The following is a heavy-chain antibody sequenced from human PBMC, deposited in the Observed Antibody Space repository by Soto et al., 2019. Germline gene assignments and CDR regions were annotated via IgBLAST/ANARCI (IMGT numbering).Heavy chain of an antibody. CDR3: ASGVRDYIWGSYHY. D-gene: IGHD3-16*02. Sequence: QVQLVQSGAEVKKPGSSVKVSCKASGGTFSSYAINWVRQAPGQGLEWMGGIITIFGTANYAQKFQGRVTITAEESTSTVYMELSSLRSDDTAVYYCASGVRDYIWGSYHYWGQGTLVTVSS. CDR2: IITIFGTA. J-gene: IGHJ4*02. CDR1: GGTFSSYA. V-gene: IGHV1-69*01.